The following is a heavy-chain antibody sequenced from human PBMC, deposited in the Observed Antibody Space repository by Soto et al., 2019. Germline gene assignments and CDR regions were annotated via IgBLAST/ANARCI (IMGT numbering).Heavy chain of an antibody. CDR1: GFTFSSYA. D-gene: IGHD6-13*01. Sequence: QVQLVESGGGVVQPWRSLRLSCAASGFTFSSYAMHWVRQAPGKGLEWVAVISYDGSNKYYADSVKGRFTISRDNSKNTLYLQMNSLRAEDTAVYYCARDGAAAGILEYNWFDPWGQGTLVTVSS. J-gene: IGHJ5*02. CDR2: ISYDGSNK. V-gene: IGHV3-30-3*01. CDR3: ARDGAAAGILEYNWFDP.